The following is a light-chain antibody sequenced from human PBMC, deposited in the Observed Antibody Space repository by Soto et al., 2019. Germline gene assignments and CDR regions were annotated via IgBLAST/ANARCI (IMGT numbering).Light chain of an antibody. J-gene: IGLJ2*01. CDR3: AAWDDSLRV. V-gene: IGLV1-44*01. CDR1: SSNIGSNT. CDR2: SNN. Sequence: QAVVTQPPSASGTPGQRVTISCSGSSSNIGSNTVNWYQQLPGTAPKLLIYSNNQRPSGVPDRFSGSKSGTSASLAISGLQSEDEAEYYCAAWDDSLRVFGGGTKLTVL.